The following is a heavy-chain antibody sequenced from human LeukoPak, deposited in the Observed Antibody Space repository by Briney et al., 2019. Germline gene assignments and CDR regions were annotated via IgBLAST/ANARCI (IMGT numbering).Heavy chain of an antibody. Sequence: PGGSLRLSCAASGFAFSDYYMSWIRQAPGKGLEWVSYISSSGSTIYYADSVKGRFTISRDNAKNSLYLQMNSLRAEDTAVYYCARAASSGWFSWFDPWGQGTLVTVSS. D-gene: IGHD6-19*01. CDR2: ISSSGSTI. V-gene: IGHV3-11*04. CDR1: GFAFSDYY. CDR3: ARAASSGWFSWFDP. J-gene: IGHJ5*02.